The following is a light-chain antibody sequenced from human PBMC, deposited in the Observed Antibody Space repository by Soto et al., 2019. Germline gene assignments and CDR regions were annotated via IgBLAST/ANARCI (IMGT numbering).Light chain of an antibody. CDR1: SSDVGGYNY. Sequence: QSALTQPASVSGSPGQSITISCTGTSSDVGGYNYVSWYQQYPGKAPKLMIYDVSNRPSGVSNRFSGSKSGNTASLTISGLQAEDEADYYCSSYTSSSAVVFGGGTMVTVL. J-gene: IGLJ3*02. V-gene: IGLV2-14*01. CDR2: DVS. CDR3: SSYTSSSAVV.